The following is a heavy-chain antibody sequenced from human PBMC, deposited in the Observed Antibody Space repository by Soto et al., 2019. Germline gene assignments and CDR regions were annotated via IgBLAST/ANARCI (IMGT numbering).Heavy chain of an antibody. J-gene: IGHJ4*02. Sequence: QVQLQESGPGLVKPSQTLSLTCTVSGGSISRGDYYWSWIRQPPGKGLEWIGYICYSGSTYYNPSLKSRVTISVDTSKNQFSLKLSSVTAADTAVYYCARDPPVWGASDYWGQGTLVTVSS. V-gene: IGHV4-30-4*01. CDR1: GGSISRGDYY. D-gene: IGHD1-20*01. CDR3: ARDPPVWGASDY. CDR2: ICYSGST.